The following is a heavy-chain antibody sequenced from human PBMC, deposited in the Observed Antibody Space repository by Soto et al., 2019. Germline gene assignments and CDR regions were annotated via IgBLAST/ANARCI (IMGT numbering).Heavy chain of an antibody. V-gene: IGHV3-33*01. CDR2: IWFDGSNK. Sequence: QVQLVESGGTVVQPGRSLRLSCAASGFTFSTYGMHWVRQAPGKGLEWVAIIWFDGSNKFYADSVKGRFTISRDNSKTTLYLQMNSLRAEDTAVYYCARGYCTGGVCPAGYGLDVWGQGTTVTVSS. CDR3: ARGYCTGGVCPAGYGLDV. D-gene: IGHD2-8*02. J-gene: IGHJ6*02. CDR1: GFTFSTYG.